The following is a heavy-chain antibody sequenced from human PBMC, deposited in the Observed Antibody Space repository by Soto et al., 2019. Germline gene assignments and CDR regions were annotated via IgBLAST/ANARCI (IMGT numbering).Heavy chain of an antibody. J-gene: IGHJ6*02. D-gene: IGHD4-17*01. CDR3: ACPTTVSGMDV. V-gene: IGHV4-30-4*01. CDR1: GGSISSGDYY. Sequence: QVQLQESGLGLVKPSQTLSLTCTVSGGSISSGDYYWGWIRQPPGKGLEWIGYISYSGSTYYNPSLKRRVTTSVDTSKNQCSLKLSSVTAADTAVYYCACPTTVSGMDVWGQGTTVTVSS. CDR2: ISYSGST.